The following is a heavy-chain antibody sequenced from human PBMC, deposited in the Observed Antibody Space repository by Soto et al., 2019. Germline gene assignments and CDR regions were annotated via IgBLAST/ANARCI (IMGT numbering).Heavy chain of an antibody. V-gene: IGHV4-34*01. CDR3: AKRGPSDFYHSGIDV. CDR2: IDHGGST. CDR1: GGSFSGYY. D-gene: IGHD6-19*01. Sequence: PSETLSLTCAVYGGSFSGYYWSWIRQPPGKGLEWIGEIDHGGSTNYNPPLESRVTISFDTSRNQFSLKLKSVTAADTGVYYCAKRGPSDFYHSGIDVWGQGTTVTVSS. J-gene: IGHJ6*02.